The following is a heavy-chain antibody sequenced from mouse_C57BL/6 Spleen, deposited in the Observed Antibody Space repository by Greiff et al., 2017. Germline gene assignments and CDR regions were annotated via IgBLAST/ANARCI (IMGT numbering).Heavy chain of an antibody. CDR1: GFSFTSYG. CDR2: ICSGGST. J-gene: IGHJ4*01. V-gene: IGHV2-4*01. D-gene: IGHD2-2*01. CDR3: ATMVTTGYAMDY. Sequence: VKLMEPGPGLVQPSQSLSITCTVSGFSFTSYGVHWVRQPPGKGLEWLGVICSGGSTDYNAAFISRLSISTDNSKSQGFFKMNSLQADDTAIDYCATMVTTGYAMDYWGQGTSVTVSS.